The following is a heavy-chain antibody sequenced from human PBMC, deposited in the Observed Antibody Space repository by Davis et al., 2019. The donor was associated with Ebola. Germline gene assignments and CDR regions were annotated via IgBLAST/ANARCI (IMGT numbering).Heavy chain of an antibody. V-gene: IGHV3-7*01. CDR2: IKQDGSEK. CDR1: GFTFSSYW. CDR3: ARDGRWGSSWYWGY. J-gene: IGHJ4*02. D-gene: IGHD6-13*01. Sequence: LGGSLRLSCAASGFTFSSYWMSWVRQAPGKGLEWVANIKQDGSEKYYVDSVKGRFTISRDNAKNSLYLQMNSLRAEDTAVYYCARDGRWGSSWYWGYWGQGTLVTVSS.